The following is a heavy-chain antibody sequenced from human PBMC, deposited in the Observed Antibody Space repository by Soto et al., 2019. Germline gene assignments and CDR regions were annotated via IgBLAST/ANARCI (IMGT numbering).Heavy chain of an antibody. CDR2: IRQDGGQM. D-gene: IGHD3-10*01. Sequence: PGGSLRLSCVASRITFIGYWMSWVRQAPGRGLEWVATIRQDGGQMYYVDSAKGRFTISRDRAKNSLYLQMNSLTVEDTAVYYCANYFITMVRGVSTQNYNWFDPWGQGTLVTVSS. CDR3: ANYFITMVRGVSTQNYNWFDP. V-gene: IGHV3-7*05. CDR1: RITFIGYW. J-gene: IGHJ5*02.